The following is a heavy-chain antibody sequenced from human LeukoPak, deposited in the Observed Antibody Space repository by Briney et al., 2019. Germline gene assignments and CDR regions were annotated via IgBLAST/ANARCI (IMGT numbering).Heavy chain of an antibody. CDR3: AKDLSTAWPHWYFDL. J-gene: IGHJ2*01. D-gene: IGHD1-26*01. Sequence: GGSLRLSCAASGFTFSSYAMHWVLQAPGKGLECVSCISGNSGSIGYADSVKGRFTISRDNAKNSLYLQMNSLRAEDTALYYCAKDLSTAWPHWYFDLWGRGTLVTVSS. CDR1: GFTFSSYA. V-gene: IGHV3-9*01. CDR2: ISGNSGSI.